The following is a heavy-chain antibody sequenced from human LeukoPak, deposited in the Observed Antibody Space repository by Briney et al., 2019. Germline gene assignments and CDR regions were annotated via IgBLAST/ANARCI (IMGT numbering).Heavy chain of an antibody. CDR3: ARDYPYAFDY. Sequence: GGSLRLSCAAPGFSFSSYSMTWVRQAPGKGLEWVSYISSSGNAKHYTDSVKGRFTISRDNAKNALYLQMNSLRAEDTAVYFCARDYPYAFDYWGQGTLVTVSS. CDR2: ISSSGNAK. J-gene: IGHJ4*02. V-gene: IGHV3-48*01. CDR1: GFSFSSYS. D-gene: IGHD2-2*01.